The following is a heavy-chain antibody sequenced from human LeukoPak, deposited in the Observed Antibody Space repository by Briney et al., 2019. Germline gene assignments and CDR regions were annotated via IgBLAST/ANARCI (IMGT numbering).Heavy chain of an antibody. CDR2: VSSSSYI. V-gene: IGHV3-21*01. CDR1: GFTFSSYS. CDR3: ARDEYYGSGTTAFDI. J-gene: IGHJ3*02. Sequence: PGGSLRLSCAASGFTFSSYSMNWVRQAPGKGLEWVSSVSSSSYIYYADSVKGRFTISRDNAKNSLYLQMNSLRAEDTAVYYCARDEYYGSGTTAFDIWGQGTMVTDSS. D-gene: IGHD3-10*01.